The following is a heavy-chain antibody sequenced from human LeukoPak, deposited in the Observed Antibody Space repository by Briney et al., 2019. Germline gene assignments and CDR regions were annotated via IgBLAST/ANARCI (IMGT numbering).Heavy chain of an antibody. Sequence: GGSLRLSCAASGFTFSSYWMSWVRQAPGKGLEWVANIKQDGSEKYYVDSVKGRFTISRDNAKNSLYLQMNSLRAEDTAVYYCARAGPLWISYTRFDAFDIWGQGTMVTVSS. J-gene: IGHJ3*02. CDR3: ARAGPLWISYTRFDAFDI. CDR1: GFTFSSYW. CDR2: IKQDGSEK. V-gene: IGHV3-7*01. D-gene: IGHD5-12*01.